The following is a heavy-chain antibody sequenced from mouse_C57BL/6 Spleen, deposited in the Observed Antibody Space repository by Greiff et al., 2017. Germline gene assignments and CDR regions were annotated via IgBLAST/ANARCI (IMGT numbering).Heavy chain of an antibody. J-gene: IGHJ2*01. CDR2: IYPGDGDT. CDR3: ARSGGYYGSSDY. Sequence: VQLQQSGPELVKPGASVKISCKASGYAFSSSWMNWVKQRPGKGLEWIGRIYPGDGDTNYNGKFKGKATLTADKSSSTAYMQLSSLTSEDSAVYYCARSGGYYGSSDYWGQGTTLTVSS. CDR1: GYAFSSSW. V-gene: IGHV1-82*01. D-gene: IGHD1-1*01.